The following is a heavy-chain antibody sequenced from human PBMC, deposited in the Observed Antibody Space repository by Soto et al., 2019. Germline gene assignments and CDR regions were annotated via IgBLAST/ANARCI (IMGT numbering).Heavy chain of an antibody. D-gene: IGHD3-10*01. CDR1: GYTFTSYA. CDR2: INAGNGNT. Sequence: ASVKVSCKASGYTFTSYAMHWVRQAPGQRLEWMGWINAGNGNTKYSQKFQGRVTITRDTSASTAYMELSSLRSEDTAVYYCAREGTLLWFGGGNWYFDYWGQGTLVTVSS. V-gene: IGHV1-3*01. CDR3: AREGTLLWFGGGNWYFDY. J-gene: IGHJ4*02.